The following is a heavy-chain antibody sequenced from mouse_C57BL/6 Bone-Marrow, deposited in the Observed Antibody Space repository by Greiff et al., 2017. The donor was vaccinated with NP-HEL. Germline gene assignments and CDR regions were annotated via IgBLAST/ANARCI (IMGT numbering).Heavy chain of an antibody. D-gene: IGHD2-4*01. J-gene: IGHJ2*01. Sequence: EVQGVESGGGLVQPGGSLSLSCAASGFTFTDYYMSWVRPPPGKALEWLGFIRNKANGYTTEYSASVKGRFTIARDNYQSILYLQMNALRAEDSATYYCARYGDYVYSFDYWGQGTTLTVSS. CDR3: ARYGDYVYSFDY. V-gene: IGHV7-3*01. CDR2: IRNKANGYTT. CDR1: GFTFTDYY.